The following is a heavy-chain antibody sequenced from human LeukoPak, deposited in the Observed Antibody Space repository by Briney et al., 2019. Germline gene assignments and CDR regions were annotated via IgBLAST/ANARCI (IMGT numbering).Heavy chain of an antibody. CDR3: AGAIGSIWYEFDY. CDR2: IYSAGYT. D-gene: IGHD6-13*01. V-gene: IGHV3-53*01. Sequence: PGGSLRLSCAASGFTVNNSYMSWVRQAPGRGLEWVSVIYSAGYTYYAGSVKGRFTISRDNSKNTLYLQMNSLRAEDTAVYYCAGAIGSIWYEFDYWGQGTLVTVSS. CDR1: GFTVNNSY. J-gene: IGHJ4*02.